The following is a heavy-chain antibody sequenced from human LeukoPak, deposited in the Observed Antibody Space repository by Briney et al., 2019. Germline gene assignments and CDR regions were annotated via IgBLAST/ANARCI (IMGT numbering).Heavy chain of an antibody. CDR3: ARISTSSPSDH. V-gene: IGHV3-23*01. J-gene: IGHJ4*02. D-gene: IGHD2/OR15-2a*01. Sequence: GGSLRLSCAPSGFTFSSYAMSWVRQAPGKGLEWVSSTSGSGITTYYGDSVKGRFTTSRDNSKNTLYLQMNSLRAEDTAVYYCARISTSSPSDHWGQGTMVTVSS. CDR2: TSGSGITT. CDR1: GFTFSSYA.